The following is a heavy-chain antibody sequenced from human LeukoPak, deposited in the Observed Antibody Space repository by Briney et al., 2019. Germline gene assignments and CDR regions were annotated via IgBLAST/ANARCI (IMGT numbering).Heavy chain of an antibody. CDR2: ISAYNGNT. CDR1: GYTFTSYG. V-gene: IGHV1-18*01. J-gene: IGHJ6*02. Sequence: ASVKVSCKASGYTFTSYGISWVRQAPGQGLEWMGWISAYNGNTNYAQKFQGRVTMTRNTSISTAYMELSSLRSEDTAVYYCARGRPTPTVWGQGTTVTVSS. CDR3: ARGRPTPTV.